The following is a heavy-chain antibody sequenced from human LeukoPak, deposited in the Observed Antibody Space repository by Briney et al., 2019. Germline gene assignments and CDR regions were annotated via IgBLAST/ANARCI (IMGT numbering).Heavy chain of an antibody. J-gene: IGHJ5*02. D-gene: IGHD1-26*01. V-gene: IGHV1-18*01. Sequence: GASVKVSCKASAYTFTSYAISWVRQAPGQGLEWMGWISASNGNTNYAQKLHGRVTMTTDTSTNTVYMELRSLRFDDTAVYYCARDLAGVVGVTAWSDPWGQGTLVTVSS. CDR3: ARDLAGVVGVTAWSDP. CDR2: ISASNGNT. CDR1: AYTFTSYA.